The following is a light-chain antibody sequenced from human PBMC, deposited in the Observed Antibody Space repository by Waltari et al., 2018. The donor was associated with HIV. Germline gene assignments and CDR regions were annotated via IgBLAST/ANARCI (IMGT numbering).Light chain of an antibody. CDR1: TSKNGSNF. Sequence: QSVLTQPPSASGTPGQRVNISCSGSTSKNGSNFVYWYQQLPGTTPKLLIYWHNRRPPGVPGRFSGSKSGTSAALSISGLRSEDEADYYCATWDASLCVHVVFGGGTKLTVL. CDR3: ATWDASLCVHVV. J-gene: IGLJ2*01. CDR2: WHN. V-gene: IGLV1-47*01.